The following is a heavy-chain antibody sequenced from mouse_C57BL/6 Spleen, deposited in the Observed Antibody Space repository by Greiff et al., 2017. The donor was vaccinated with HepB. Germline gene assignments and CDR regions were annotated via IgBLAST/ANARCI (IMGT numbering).Heavy chain of an antibody. CDR1: GYTFTDYN. V-gene: IGHV1-18*01. J-gene: IGHJ1*03. D-gene: IGHD2-5*01. CDR3: ARGSNHWYFDV. Sequence: VQLQQSGPELVKPGASVKIPCKASGYTFTDYNMDWVKQSHGKSLEWIGDINPNNGGTIYNQKFKGKATLTVDKSSSTAYMELRSLTSEDTAVYYCARGSNHWYFDVWGTGTTVTVSS. CDR2: INPNNGGT.